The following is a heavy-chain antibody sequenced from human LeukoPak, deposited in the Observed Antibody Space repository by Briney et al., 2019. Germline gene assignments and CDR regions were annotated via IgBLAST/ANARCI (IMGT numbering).Heavy chain of an antibody. CDR1: GGSISSYY. CDR2: IYYSGST. Sequence: SETLSLTCTVSGGSISSYYWSWIRQPPGKGLEWIGYIYYSGSTYYNPSLKSRVTISVDTSKSQFSLKLSSVTAADTAVYYCARTQVYYYDSSGPFDYWGQGTLVTVSS. D-gene: IGHD3-22*01. V-gene: IGHV4-59*06. J-gene: IGHJ4*02. CDR3: ARTQVYYYDSSGPFDY.